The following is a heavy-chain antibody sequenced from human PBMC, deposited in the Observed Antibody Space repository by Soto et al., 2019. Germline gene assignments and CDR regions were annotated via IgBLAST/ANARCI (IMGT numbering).Heavy chain of an antibody. CDR3: ASPGDYGFYYYYYMDV. D-gene: IGHD4-17*01. CDR2: INAGNGNT. J-gene: IGHJ6*03. V-gene: IGHV1-3*01. CDR1: GYTFTSYA. Sequence: ASVKVSCKASGYTFTSYAMHWVRQAPGQRLEWMGWINAGNGNTKYSQKFQGRVTITRDTSASTAYMELSSLRSEDTALYYCASPGDYGFYYYYYMDVWGKGTTVTVSS.